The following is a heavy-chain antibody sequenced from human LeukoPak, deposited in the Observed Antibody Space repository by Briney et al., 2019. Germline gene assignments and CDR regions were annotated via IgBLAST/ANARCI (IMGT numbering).Heavy chain of an antibody. CDR1: GSTFSSYG. J-gene: IGHJ4*02. D-gene: IGHD1-1*01. Sequence: GGSLRLSCAASGSTFSSYGMHWVCQAPGKGLEWVAVIWYDGSNKYYADSVKGRFTISRDNSKNTLYLQMNSLRAEDTAVYYCAKVRYGETAYYFDYWGQGTLVTVSS. V-gene: IGHV3-33*06. CDR2: IWYDGSNK. CDR3: AKVRYGETAYYFDY.